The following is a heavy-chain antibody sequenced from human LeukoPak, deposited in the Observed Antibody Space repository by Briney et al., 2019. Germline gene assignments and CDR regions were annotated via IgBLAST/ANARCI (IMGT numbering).Heavy chain of an antibody. V-gene: IGHV4-38-2*02. CDR3: ARGTLYRGWSYYLDF. CDR1: GYSISSAYY. D-gene: IGHD6-19*01. J-gene: IGHJ4*02. CDR2: VYYSGTT. Sequence: SETLSLTCSVSGYSISSAYYWGWIRQPPGKGLEWIGSVYYSGTTSYNPSLKSRVTISVDMSKNHFSLRLRSVTAADTAMYYCARGTLYRGWSYYLDFWGQGSQVTVSS.